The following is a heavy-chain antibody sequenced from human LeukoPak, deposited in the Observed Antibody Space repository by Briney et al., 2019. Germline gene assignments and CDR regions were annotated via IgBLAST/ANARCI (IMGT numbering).Heavy chain of an antibody. CDR3: AREVATISGMDV. CDR2: ISYDGSNK. J-gene: IGHJ6*04. D-gene: IGHD5-12*01. V-gene: IGHV3-30*03. CDR1: GFTFSRYG. Sequence: GRSLRLSCAASGFTFSRYGMHWVRQAPGKGLEWVTVISYDGSNKYYVDSVKGRFTISRDNAKNSLYLQMNSLRAEDTAVYYCAREVATISGMDVWGKGTTVTVSS.